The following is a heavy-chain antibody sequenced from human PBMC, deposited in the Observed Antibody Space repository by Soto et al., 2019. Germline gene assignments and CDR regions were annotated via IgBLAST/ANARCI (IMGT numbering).Heavy chain of an antibody. CDR3: AIESEDLPSNSDY. Sequence: WESLTLSCAAYGCSFSGYSMNWVRQAPGKGLEWVSSISHTTHYIYYADSMRGRFTISRDNAKNAVYLEMNSLRAEDKAVYYCAIESEDLPSNSDYWGKGPLVTVSS. J-gene: IGHJ4*02. CDR1: GCSFSGYS. V-gene: IGHV3-21*01. CDR2: ISHTTHYI.